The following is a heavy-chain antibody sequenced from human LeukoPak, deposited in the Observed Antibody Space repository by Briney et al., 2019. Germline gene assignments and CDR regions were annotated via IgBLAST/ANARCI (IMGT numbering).Heavy chain of an antibody. CDR1: GGSFSGYY. J-gene: IGHJ3*02. CDR2: INHSGST. V-gene: IGHV4-34*01. Sequence: SETLSLTCAVYGGSFSGYYWSWIRQPPGRGRECIGEINHSGSTNYNPSLKSRVTISVDTSKNQFSLKLSSVTAADTAVYYCAGEHLGVVVAARYAFDIWGQGTMVTVSS. CDR3: AGEHLGVVVAARYAFDI. D-gene: IGHD2-15*01.